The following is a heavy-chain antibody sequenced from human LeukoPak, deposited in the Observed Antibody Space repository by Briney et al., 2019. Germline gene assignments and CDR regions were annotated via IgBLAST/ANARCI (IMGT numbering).Heavy chain of an antibody. Sequence: GGSLRPSCAASGFTFSDYYMSWIRQAPGKGLEWVSYISSSGSTIYYADSVKGRFTISRDNAKNSLYLQMNSLRAEDTAVYYCARVGLRFLEWLLPGHFDYWGQGTLVTVSS. CDR1: GFTFSDYY. CDR2: ISSSGSTI. V-gene: IGHV3-11*04. J-gene: IGHJ4*02. CDR3: ARVGLRFLEWLLPGHFDY. D-gene: IGHD3-3*01.